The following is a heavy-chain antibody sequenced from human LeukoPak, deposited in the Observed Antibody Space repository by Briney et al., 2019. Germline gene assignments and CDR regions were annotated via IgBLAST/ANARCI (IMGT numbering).Heavy chain of an antibody. CDR1: GFTVSSNY. CDR3: ARDSGSYFLF. V-gene: IGHV3-66*01. Sequence: GGSLRLSCAASGFTVSSNYMSWVRQAPGKGLEWVSVIYSGGSTYYADSVKGRFTISRDNAKNTLYLQMNSLRVEDTAVYYCARDSGSYFLFWGQGTLVTVSS. D-gene: IGHD1-26*01. J-gene: IGHJ4*02. CDR2: IYSGGST.